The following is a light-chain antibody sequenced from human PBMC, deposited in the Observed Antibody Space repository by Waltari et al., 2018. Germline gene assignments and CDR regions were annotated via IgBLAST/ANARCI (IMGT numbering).Light chain of an antibody. J-gene: IGKJ5*01. CDR2: WAS. CDR3: QQYYSTPPIT. Sequence: DIVMTQSPDSLATSLGESHTINCKPRQRVLYSSNNKNYLAWYQQKPGQPPKLLIYWASTRESGVPDRFSGSGSGTDFTLTISSLQAEDVAVYYCQQYYSTPPITFGQGTRLEIK. V-gene: IGKV4-1*01. CDR1: QRVLYSSNNKNY.